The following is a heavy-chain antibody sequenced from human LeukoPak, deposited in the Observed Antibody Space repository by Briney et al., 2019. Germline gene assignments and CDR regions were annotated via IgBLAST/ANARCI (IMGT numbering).Heavy chain of an antibody. CDR3: AKDTYYDILTGNFDY. Sequence: GGSLRLSCAASGFTFYDYAMHWVRQAPGKGLEWVSGISWNSGSIGYADSVKGRFTISRDNAKNSLYLQMNSLRAEDTALYYCAKDTYYDILTGNFDYWGQGTLVTVSS. J-gene: IGHJ4*02. V-gene: IGHV3-9*01. CDR2: ISWNSGSI. D-gene: IGHD3-9*01. CDR1: GFTFYDYA.